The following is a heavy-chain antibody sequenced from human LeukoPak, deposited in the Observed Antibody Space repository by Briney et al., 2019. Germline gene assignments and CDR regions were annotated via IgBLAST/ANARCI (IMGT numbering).Heavy chain of an antibody. CDR3: ARADYCSSTSCYSMDV. J-gene: IGHJ6*03. CDR1: GYTFTGYY. V-gene: IGHV1-2*02. Sequence: ASVTVSCKASGYTFTGYYMHWVRQAPGQGLEWMGWINPNSGGTNYAQKFQGRVTMTRDTSIGTAYMELSRLRSDDTAVYYCARADYCSSTSCYSMDVWGKGTTVTVSS. D-gene: IGHD2-2*02. CDR2: INPNSGGT.